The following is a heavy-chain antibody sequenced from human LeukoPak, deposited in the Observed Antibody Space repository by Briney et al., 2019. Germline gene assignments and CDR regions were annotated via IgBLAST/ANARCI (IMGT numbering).Heavy chain of an antibody. CDR1: GGSISSYY. CDR3: ASGSVLLRY. CDR2: IYYSGST. J-gene: IGHJ4*02. Sequence: PPETLSLTCTVSGGSISSYYWSWIRQPPGKGLEWIGYIYYSGSTNYNPSLKSRVTISVDTSKNQFSLKLSSVTAADTAVYYCASGSVLLRYWGQGTLVTVPS. D-gene: IGHD3-10*01. V-gene: IGHV4-59*08.